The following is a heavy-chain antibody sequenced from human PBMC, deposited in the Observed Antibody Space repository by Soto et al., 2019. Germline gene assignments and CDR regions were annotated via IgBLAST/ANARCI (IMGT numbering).Heavy chain of an antibody. CDR3: AKRGPAVVGVKYCSSTSCFYRFDY. CDR2: ISGSGGST. V-gene: IGHV3-23*01. Sequence: GGSLRLSCAASGFTFSSYAMSWVRQAPGKGLEWVSAISGSGGSTYYADPVKGRFTISRANSKNTLYLQMNSLRAEDTAVYYCAKRGPAVVGVKYCSSTSCFYRFDYWGQGTLVTVSS. J-gene: IGHJ4*02. D-gene: IGHD2-2*01. CDR1: GFTFSSYA.